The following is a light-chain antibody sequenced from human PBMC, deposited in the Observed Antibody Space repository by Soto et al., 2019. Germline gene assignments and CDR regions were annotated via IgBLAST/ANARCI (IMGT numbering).Light chain of an antibody. J-gene: IGLJ2*01. CDR3: QSYDSSLRVV. Sequence: QAVVTQPPSVSGAPGQRVTISCTGSSSNIGAGYDVHWYQQLPETAPKLLIYGNSNRPSGVPDRFSGSKSGTSASLAITGLQAEDEADYYCQSYDSSLRVVFGGGTKLTVL. CDR1: SSNIGAGYD. V-gene: IGLV1-40*01. CDR2: GNS.